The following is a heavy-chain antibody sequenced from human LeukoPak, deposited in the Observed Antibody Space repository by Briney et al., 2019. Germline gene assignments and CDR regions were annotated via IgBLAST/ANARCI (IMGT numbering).Heavy chain of an antibody. CDR1: GGSIGIYF. J-gene: IGHJ3*02. V-gene: IGHV4-59*01. CDR2: IYYTGST. CDR3: ARPSRSISTAGAFDI. D-gene: IGHD3-10*01. Sequence: SETLSLTCTVSGGSIGIYFWSWIRQPPGKGLEWIGYIYYTGSTNYNPSLKSRVTISVGTSKNQFSLKLSSVTAADTAVYYCARPSRSISTAGAFDIWGQGTMVTVSS.